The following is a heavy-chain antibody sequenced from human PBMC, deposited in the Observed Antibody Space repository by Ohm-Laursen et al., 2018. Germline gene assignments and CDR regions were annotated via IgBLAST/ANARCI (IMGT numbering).Heavy chain of an antibody. CDR3: ARVGLDYYYYYGMDV. CDR1: GFTFSDYY. V-gene: IGHV3-11*01. J-gene: IGHJ6*02. Sequence: SLRLSCTASGFTFSDYYMSWIRQAPGKGLEWVSYISSSGSTIYYADSVKGRFTISRDNAKNSLHLQMNSLRAEDTAVYYCARVGLDYYYYYGMDVWGQGTTVTVSS. D-gene: IGHD3-3*01. CDR2: ISSSGSTI.